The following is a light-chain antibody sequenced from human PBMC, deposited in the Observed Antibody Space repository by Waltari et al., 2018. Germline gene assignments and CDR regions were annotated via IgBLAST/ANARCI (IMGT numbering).Light chain of an antibody. Sequence: DIQMTQSPSPLSASVGDRVTITCRTSQNINRFLNWYQHKPGEAPKLLIYTASSMQGGVPSRFSGSGSGTEFSLTISSLQPEDFATDYCQQSYSIPFTFGQGTKVEIK. CDR2: TAS. J-gene: IGKJ2*01. CDR1: QNINRF. V-gene: IGKV1-39*01. CDR3: QQSYSIPFT.